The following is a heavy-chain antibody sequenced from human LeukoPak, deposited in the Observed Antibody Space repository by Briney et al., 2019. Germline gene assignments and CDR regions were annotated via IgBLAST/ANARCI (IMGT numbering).Heavy chain of an antibody. CDR3: AKVSVVVVAAAHHFDY. CDR1: GFAFSSYA. D-gene: IGHD2-15*01. J-gene: IGHJ4*02. Sequence: TGGSLRLSCAASGFAFSSYAMSWVRQAPGKGLEWVSAISGSGGSTYYADSVKGRFTISRDNPKNTLYLQMNSLRAEDTAVYYCAKVSVVVVAAAHHFDYWGQGALVTVSS. V-gene: IGHV3-23*01. CDR2: ISGSGGST.